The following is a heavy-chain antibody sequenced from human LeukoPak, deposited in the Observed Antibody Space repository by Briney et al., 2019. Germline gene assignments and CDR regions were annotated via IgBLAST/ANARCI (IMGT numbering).Heavy chain of an antibody. J-gene: IGHJ4*02. CDR1: GGSFNGYY. V-gene: IGHV4-34*01. CDR3: ARVYYGSGSYYSGY. CDR2: INHSGST. Sequence: PSETLSLTCAVYGGSFNGYYWSWIRQPPGKGLEWIGEINHSGSTNYNPSLKSRVTISVDTSKNQFSLKLSSVTAADTAVYYCARVYYGSGSYYSGYWGQGTLVTVSS. D-gene: IGHD3-10*01.